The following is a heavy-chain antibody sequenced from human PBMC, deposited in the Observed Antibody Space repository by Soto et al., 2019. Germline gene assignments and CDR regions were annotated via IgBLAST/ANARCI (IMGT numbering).Heavy chain of an antibody. CDR2: IWYDGSNK. V-gene: IGHV3-33*01. CDR1: GFTFSSYG. D-gene: IGHD3-10*01. CDR3: ARDPGTTMVRGPQAPEITPRVLDNWFDP. J-gene: IGHJ5*02. Sequence: GGSLRLSCAASGFTFSSYGMHWVRQAPGKGLEWVAVIWYDGSNKYYADSVKGRFTISRDNSKNTLYLQMNSLRAEDTAVYYCARDPGTTMVRGPQAPEITPRVLDNWFDPWGQGTLVTVSS.